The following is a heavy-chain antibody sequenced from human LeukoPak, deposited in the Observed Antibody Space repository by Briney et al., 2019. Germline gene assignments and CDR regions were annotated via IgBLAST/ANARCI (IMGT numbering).Heavy chain of an antibody. Sequence: SETLSLTCTVSGGSISSYYWNWIRQPPGKGLEWIGYTHYSGNTKYNPSLKSRVTISVDTSKNQFSLKLSSVTAADTAIYYCAKESYYDGSSYLNWFDPWGQGTLVIVSS. CDR3: AKESYYDGSSYLNWFDP. CDR1: GGSISSYY. J-gene: IGHJ5*02. D-gene: IGHD3-22*01. CDR2: THYSGNT. V-gene: IGHV4-59*01.